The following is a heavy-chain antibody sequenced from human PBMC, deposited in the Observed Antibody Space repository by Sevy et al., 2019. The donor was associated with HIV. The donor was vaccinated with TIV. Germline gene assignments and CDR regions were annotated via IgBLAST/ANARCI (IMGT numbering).Heavy chain of an antibody. Sequence: SETLSLTCTVSGVSISSYFWTWIRQPPGKGLEWIGYIYHSGVTNYNPSLKSRVTISVDTSKNHLSLKLTSLTAADTADYYCARYYYDGSGPGSGFDFWGQGTLVTVSS. J-gene: IGHJ5*01. D-gene: IGHD3-22*01. V-gene: IGHV4-59*01. CDR1: GVSISSYF. CDR3: ARYYYDGSGPGSGFDF. CDR2: IYHSGVT.